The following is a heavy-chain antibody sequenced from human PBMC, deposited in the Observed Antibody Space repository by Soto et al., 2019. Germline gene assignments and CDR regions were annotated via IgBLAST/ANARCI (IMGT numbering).Heavy chain of an antibody. CDR3: ARGRYCLTGRYFPNWFDS. D-gene: IGHD2-15*01. CDR2: IYKSATT. Sequence: PSETLSLTCSVSGDSISSVDYFWAWIRQPPGQALEYIGYIYKSATTYYNPSFESRVAISLDTSKSQFSLNVTSVTAADTAVYFCARGRYCLTGRYFPNWFDSWGQGTLVTVSS. CDR1: GDSISSVDYF. V-gene: IGHV4-30-4*01. J-gene: IGHJ5*01.